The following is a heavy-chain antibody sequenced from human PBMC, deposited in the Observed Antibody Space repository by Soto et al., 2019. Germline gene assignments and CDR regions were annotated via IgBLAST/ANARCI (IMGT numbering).Heavy chain of an antibody. CDR3: AKDFSPSGSYYTNYYGMDV. Sequence: GGSLRLSCAASGFTFSSYGMHWVRQAPGKGLEWVAVISYDGSNKYYADSVKGRFTISRDNSKNTLYLQMNSLRAEDTAVYYCAKDFSPSGSYYTNYYGMDVWGQGTTVTVSS. J-gene: IGHJ6*02. D-gene: IGHD3-10*01. CDR2: ISYDGSNK. V-gene: IGHV3-30*18. CDR1: GFTFSSYG.